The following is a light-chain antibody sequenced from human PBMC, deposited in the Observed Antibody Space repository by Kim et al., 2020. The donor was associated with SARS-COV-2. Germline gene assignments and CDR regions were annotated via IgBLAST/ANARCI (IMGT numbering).Light chain of an antibody. V-gene: IGLV3-25*03. CDR3: QSADGSGTYV. CDR1: ALPEKQ. J-gene: IGLJ1*01. CDR2: KDS. Sequence: VPPGQTAKTTCSRDALPEKQTYWYQQKSGQAPLLLIYKDSERPSGIPGRFSGSSSGTTVTLTISGVQAEDDADYYCQSADGSGTYVFGTGTKVTVL.